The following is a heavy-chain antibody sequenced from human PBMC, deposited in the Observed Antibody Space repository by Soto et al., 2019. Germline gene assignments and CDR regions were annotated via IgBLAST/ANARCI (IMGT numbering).Heavy chain of an antibody. V-gene: IGHV3-74*01. CDR2: INSDRSST. CDR1: GFTFSSYW. J-gene: IGHJ4*02. Sequence: EVQLVESGGGLVQPGGSLRLSCAASGFTFSSYWMHWVRQAPGKGLVWVSRINSDRSSTSYADAVKGLFTNSRDNAKNTVYLQMNSLRVEDTVVYYCVRDATYYDFWSGYLMSYWGQGTLVIVSS. D-gene: IGHD3-3*01. CDR3: VRDATYYDFWSGYLMSY.